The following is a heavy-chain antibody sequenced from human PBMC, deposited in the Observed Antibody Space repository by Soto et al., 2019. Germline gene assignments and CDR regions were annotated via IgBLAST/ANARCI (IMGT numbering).Heavy chain of an antibody. D-gene: IGHD6-13*01. CDR2: ISYDGSNK. V-gene: IGHV3-30*18. CDR3: AKGHGEQQQLGGY. J-gene: IGHJ4*02. Sequence: QVQPVESGGGVVQPGRSLRLSCAASGFTFSSYGMHWVRQAPGKGLEWVAVISYDGSNKYYADSVKGRFTISRDNSKNTLYLQMNSLRAEDTAVYYCAKGHGEQQQLGGYWGQGTLVTVSS. CDR1: GFTFSSYG.